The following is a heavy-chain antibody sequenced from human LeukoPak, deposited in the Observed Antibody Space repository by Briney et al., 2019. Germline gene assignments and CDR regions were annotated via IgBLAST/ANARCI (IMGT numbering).Heavy chain of an antibody. Sequence: GGSLRLSCAASGFTFSSYWMHWVRQAPGKRLVWVSRINSDGSSTSYADSIKGRFSISRDNAKNTLYLQMNSLRAEDTAVYYCARVGSNYGSEYFQHWGQGTLVSV. V-gene: IGHV3-74*01. CDR1: GFTFSSYW. J-gene: IGHJ1*01. CDR3: ARVGSNYGSEYFQH. D-gene: IGHD1-7*01. CDR2: INSDGSST.